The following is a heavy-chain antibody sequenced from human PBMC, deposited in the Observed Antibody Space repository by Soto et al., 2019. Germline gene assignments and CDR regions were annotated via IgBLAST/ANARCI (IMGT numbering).Heavy chain of an antibody. CDR1: GFTFSDYY. D-gene: IGHD6-25*01. J-gene: IGHJ4*02. CDR2: ISSSGSTT. Sequence: PGGSLRLSCAASGFTFSDYYMSWVRQAPGKGLEWVSYISSSGSTTYYADSVKGRFTISRDNAKNSLYLQMNSLRAEDTAVYYCARDPKSGYNPDYWGQGTLVTVSS. CDR3: ARDPKSGYNPDY. V-gene: IGHV3-11*01.